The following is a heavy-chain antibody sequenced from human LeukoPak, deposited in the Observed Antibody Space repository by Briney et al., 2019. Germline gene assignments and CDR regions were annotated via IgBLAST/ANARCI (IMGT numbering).Heavy chain of an antibody. Sequence: QSGGSLRLSCAASGFTFSSYEMNWVRQAPGKGLEWVSYISSSGSTIYYADSVKGRFTISRDNAKNSLYLQMNSLRAEDTAVYYCAREGYYDILTGYFPDYWGQGTLVTVSS. CDR1: GFTFSSYE. D-gene: IGHD3-9*01. CDR2: ISSSGSTI. J-gene: IGHJ4*02. V-gene: IGHV3-48*03. CDR3: AREGYYDILTGYFPDY.